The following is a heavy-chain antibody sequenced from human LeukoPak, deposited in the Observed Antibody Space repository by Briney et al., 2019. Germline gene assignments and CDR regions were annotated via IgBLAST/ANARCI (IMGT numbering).Heavy chain of an antibody. D-gene: IGHD2-21*02. V-gene: IGHV4-4*07. Sequence: PSETLSLTCTVSGGSISSCYWSWIRQPAGKGLEWIGRIYTSGSTNYNPPLKSRVTMSVDTSKNQFSLKLSSVTAADTAVYYCARSKRVLAYCGGDCYGWYFDLWGRGTLVTVSS. CDR3: ARSKRVLAYCGGDCYGWYFDL. CDR2: IYTSGST. J-gene: IGHJ2*01. CDR1: GGSISSCY.